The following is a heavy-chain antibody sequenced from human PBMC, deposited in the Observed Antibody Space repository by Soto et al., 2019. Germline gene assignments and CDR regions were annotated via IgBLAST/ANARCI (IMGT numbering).Heavy chain of an antibody. V-gene: IGHV4-34*01. D-gene: IGHD5-18*01. CDR2: INHSGST. Sequence: PSETLSLTCAVYGGSFSGYYWSWIRQPPGKGLEWIGEINHSGSTNYNPSLKSRVTISVDTSKNQFSLKPSSVTAADTAVYYCARDGEGYGTYPGYWGQGTLVTVSS. CDR3: ARDGEGYGTYPGY. CDR1: GGSFSGYY. J-gene: IGHJ4*02.